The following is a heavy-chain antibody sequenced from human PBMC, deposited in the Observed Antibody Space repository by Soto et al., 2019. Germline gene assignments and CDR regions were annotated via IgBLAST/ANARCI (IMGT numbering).Heavy chain of an antibody. D-gene: IGHD3-10*01. Sequence: SETLSLTCTVSGGSISSSSYYWGWIRQPPGKGLEWIGSIYYSGSTYYNPSLKSRVTISVDTSKNQFSLKLSSVTAADTAVYYCAQARYGSGSYYPPSYYYYGMDVWGQGTTVTVSS. CDR3: AQARYGSGSYYPPSYYYYGMDV. J-gene: IGHJ6*02. CDR1: GGSISSSSYY. V-gene: IGHV4-39*07. CDR2: IYYSGST.